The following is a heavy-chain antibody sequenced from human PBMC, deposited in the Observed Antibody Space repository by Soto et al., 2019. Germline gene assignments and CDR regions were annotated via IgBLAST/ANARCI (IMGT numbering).Heavy chain of an antibody. V-gene: IGHV1-3*01. D-gene: IGHD3-3*01. CDR3: ARDGTIFGVLKYYYYGMDV. Sequence: ASEKVSCKASGYTFTSYAMHWVRQAPGQRLEWMGWINAGNGNTKYSQKFQGRVTITRDTSASTAYMELSSLRSEDTAVYYCARDGTIFGVLKYYYYGMDVWGQGTTVTVSS. CDR1: GYTFTSYA. CDR2: INAGNGNT. J-gene: IGHJ6*02.